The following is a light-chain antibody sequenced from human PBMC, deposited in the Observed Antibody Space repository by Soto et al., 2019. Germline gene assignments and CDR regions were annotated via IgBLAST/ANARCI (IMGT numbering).Light chain of an antibody. CDR1: HSVSSN. V-gene: IGKV3D-15*01. CDR3: QQYNNWPPRYT. J-gene: IGKJ2*01. CDR2: DAS. Sequence: EIVMTQSPATLSVSPGERATLSCRASHSVSSNLAWYQQKPGQAPRLLIYDASTRATGIPARFSGSGSRTEFILTISSLQSEDFAVYYCQQYNNWPPRYTFGQGTKLEIK.